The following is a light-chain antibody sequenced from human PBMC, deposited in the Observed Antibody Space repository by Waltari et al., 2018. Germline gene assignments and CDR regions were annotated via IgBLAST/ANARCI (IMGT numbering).Light chain of an antibody. CDR2: KAS. J-gene: IGKJ1*01. V-gene: IGKV1-5*03. CDR1: QSISSW. CDR3: QQYDSYPWT. Sequence: SQSISSWLAWYQQRPGKAPKLLIYKASSLESGVPSRFSASGSGTEFTLTISSLQPDDFATYYCQQYDSYPWTFGQGTDVEIK.